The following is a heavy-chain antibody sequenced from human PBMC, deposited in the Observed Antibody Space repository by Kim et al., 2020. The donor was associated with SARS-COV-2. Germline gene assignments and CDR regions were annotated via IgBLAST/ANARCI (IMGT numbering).Heavy chain of an antibody. CDR2: IYYSGST. CDR3: AKTSGTTICGVVIDRSHAFDI. Sequence: SETLSLTCTVSGGSISSGGYYWSWIRQHPGKGLEWIGYIYYSGSTYYNPSLKSRVTISVDTSKNQFSLKLSSVTAADTAVYYCAKTSGTTICGVVIDRSHAFDIWGQGTMVTVSS. CDR1: GGSISSGGYY. V-gene: IGHV4-31*03. D-gene: IGHD3-3*01. J-gene: IGHJ3*02.